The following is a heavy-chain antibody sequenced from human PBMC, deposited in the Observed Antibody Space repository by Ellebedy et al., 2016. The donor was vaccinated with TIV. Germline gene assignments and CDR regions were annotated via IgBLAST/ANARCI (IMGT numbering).Heavy chain of an antibody. CDR3: ARARGQYLYGSGSYFTN. D-gene: IGHD3-10*01. J-gene: IGHJ4*02. Sequence: MPSETLSLTCNVSGGSISALTYHWGWVRQPPGKGLEWIGEINASGTTNNNPSLKNRVTISVDTPKRQFSLRLTSVTAAETAVYYCARARGQYLYGSGSYFTNWGQGEMVTVSS. V-gene: IGHV4-39*01. CDR1: GGSISALTYH. CDR2: INASGTT.